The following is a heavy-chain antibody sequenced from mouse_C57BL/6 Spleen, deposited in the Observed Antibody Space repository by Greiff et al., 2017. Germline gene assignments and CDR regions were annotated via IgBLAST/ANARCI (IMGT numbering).Heavy chain of an antibody. D-gene: IGHD4-1*01. Sequence: QVQLQQPGPELVKPGASVKMSCKASGYTFTRYWITWVKQRTGQGLEWIGDIYPGSGSTNYNEKFKSKATLNVDTSSSTAYMQRSSLTAEDSAVYYCSRRTGTDSFDYWGQGTTLTVSS. CDR2: IYPGSGST. CDR3: SRRTGTDSFDY. V-gene: IGHV1-55*01. J-gene: IGHJ2*01. CDR1: GYTFTRYW.